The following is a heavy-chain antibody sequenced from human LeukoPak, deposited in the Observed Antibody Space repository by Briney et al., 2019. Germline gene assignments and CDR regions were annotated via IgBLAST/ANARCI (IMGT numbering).Heavy chain of an antibody. CDR3: AVYCRSTSCLHDMDV. Sequence: GGSLRLSCAASGFTFSSYAMSWVRQAPGKGPEWVSGIGASGDSTYYADSVKGRFTISRDNSKNTLYLQVNRLRAEDTAVYYCAVYCRSTSCLHDMDVWGQGTTVTVSS. D-gene: IGHD2-2*01. CDR2: IGASGDST. V-gene: IGHV3-23*01. CDR1: GFTFSSYA. J-gene: IGHJ6*02.